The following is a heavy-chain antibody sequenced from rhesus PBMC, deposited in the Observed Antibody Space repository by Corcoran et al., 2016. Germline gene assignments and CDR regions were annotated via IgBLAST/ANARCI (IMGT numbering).Heavy chain of an antibody. CDR3: ARTALRSCFDY. CDR2: IYGGSGST. V-gene: IGHV4-127*01. D-gene: IGHD2-15*01. Sequence: QVQLQESGPGLVKLSETLSLTCAVSGYSISSGYGWGWIRQPPGKGLEWFGQIYGGSGSTYYNPSLKSRVTVSKDTSKNQFSLKLSSVTAADTAVYYCARTALRSCFDYWGQGVLVTVSS. J-gene: IGHJ4*01. CDR1: GYSISSGYG.